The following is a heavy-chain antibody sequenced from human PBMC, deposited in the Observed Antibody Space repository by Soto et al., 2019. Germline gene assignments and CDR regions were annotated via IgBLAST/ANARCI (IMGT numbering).Heavy chain of an antibody. Sequence: PGGSLRLSCAASGFTLSDYEMNWVRQAPGQGLEWLSYISSGGSTHYADSVKGRFTISRDNSKNMLYLQMDSLRAEDTAVFYCAKGTIVVVPFAIGFDYWGQGALVTVSS. J-gene: IGHJ4*02. CDR2: ISSGGST. CDR3: AKGTIVVVPFAIGFDY. CDR1: GFTLSDYE. V-gene: IGHV3-23*01. D-gene: IGHD2-2*01.